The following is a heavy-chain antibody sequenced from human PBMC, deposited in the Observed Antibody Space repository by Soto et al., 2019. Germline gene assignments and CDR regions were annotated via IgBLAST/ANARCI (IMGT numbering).Heavy chain of an antibody. Sequence: SETLSLTCTVSGGSISSSSYYWGWIRQPPGKGLEWIGSIYYSGSTYYNPSLKSRVTISVDTSKNQFSLKLSSVTAADTAVYYCMRGGWGDSPIDYWGQGTLVTVSS. V-gene: IGHV4-39*01. J-gene: IGHJ4*02. CDR1: GGSISSSSYY. CDR3: MRGGWGDSPIDY. D-gene: IGHD1-26*01. CDR2: IYYSGST.